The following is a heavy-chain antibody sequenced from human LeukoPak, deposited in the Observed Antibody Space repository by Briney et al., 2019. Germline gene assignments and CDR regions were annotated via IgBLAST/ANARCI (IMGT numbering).Heavy chain of an antibody. D-gene: IGHD4-23*01. J-gene: IGHJ6*03. CDR3: AKEVGTYYYYYMDV. Sequence: PGGSLRLSCAASGFTFSSYGMHWVRQAPGKGLEWVAVISYDGSNKYYADSVKGRFTISRDNSKNTLYLQMNSLRAEDTAVYYCAKEVGTYYYYYMDVWGKGTTVTVSS. V-gene: IGHV3-30*18. CDR1: GFTFSSYG. CDR2: ISYDGSNK.